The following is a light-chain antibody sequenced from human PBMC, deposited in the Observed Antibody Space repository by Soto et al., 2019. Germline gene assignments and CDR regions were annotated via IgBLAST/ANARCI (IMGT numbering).Light chain of an antibody. V-gene: IGKV3-20*01. Sequence: EIVLTQSPGTLSLSPVERANLSSRASQSVTNNFLAWYQQKPGQAPRLLIYDTSIRATGIPERFSGTGSGTEFTLTISGLEPEDFAVYYCHQSDSSWTFGQGTKVEIK. CDR2: DTS. J-gene: IGKJ1*01. CDR3: HQSDSSWT. CDR1: QSVTNNF.